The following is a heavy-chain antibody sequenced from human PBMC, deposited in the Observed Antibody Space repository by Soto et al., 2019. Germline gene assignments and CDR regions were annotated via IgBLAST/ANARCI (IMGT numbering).Heavy chain of an antibody. V-gene: IGHV1-3*05. CDR1: GYTFTSYA. CDR2: INAGNGNT. J-gene: IGHJ4*02. CDR3: AGSIVVVTALDY. D-gene: IGHD2-21*02. Sequence: QVQLVQSGAEEKKPGASVKVSCKASGYTFTSYAMHWVRQAPGQRLEWMGWINAGNGNTKYSQKFQGRVTITRDTSASTAYMELSSLSSEDTAVYYCAGSIVVVTALDYWGQGTLVTVSS.